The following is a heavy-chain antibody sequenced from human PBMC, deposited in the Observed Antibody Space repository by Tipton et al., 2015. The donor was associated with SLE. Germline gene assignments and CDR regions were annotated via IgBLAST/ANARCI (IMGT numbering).Heavy chain of an antibody. V-gene: IGHV4-59*01. CDR1: SGSISSYY. J-gene: IGHJ5*02. CDR3: ARDGPRWFDP. CDR2: IYYSGST. Sequence: LRLSCTVSSGSISSYYWSWIRQPPGKGLEWIGYIYYSGSTNYNPSLKSRVTISVDTSKNQFSLKLSSVTAADTAVYYCARDGPRWFDPWGQGTLVTVSS.